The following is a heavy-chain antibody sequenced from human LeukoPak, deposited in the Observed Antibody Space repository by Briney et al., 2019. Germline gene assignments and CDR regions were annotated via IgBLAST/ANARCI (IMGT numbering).Heavy chain of an antibody. D-gene: IGHD1-7*01. V-gene: IGHV1-8*03. Sequence: ASVKVSCKASGYTFTSYDINWVRQATGQGLEWMGWMNPNSGNTGYAQKLQGRVTITRNTSISTAYMELSSLRSEDTAVYYCASRITGTDGAFDIWGQGTMVTVSS. J-gene: IGHJ3*02. CDR1: GYTFTSYD. CDR3: ASRITGTDGAFDI. CDR2: MNPNSGNT.